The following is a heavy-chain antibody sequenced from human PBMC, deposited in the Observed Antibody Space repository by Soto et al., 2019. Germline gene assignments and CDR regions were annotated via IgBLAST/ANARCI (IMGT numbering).Heavy chain of an antibody. CDR1: GYTFTSYD. D-gene: IGHD2-2*01. V-gene: IGHV1-8*01. CDR3: ARRGYCISTSCYSKTAFDI. CDR2: MNPNSGNT. Sequence: QVQLVQSGAEVKKPGASVKVSCKASGYTFTSYDINWVRQATGQGLEWMGWMNPNSGNTGYAQKFQGRVTMTRNTSISTAYMELSSLRSEDTAVYYCARRGYCISTSCYSKTAFDIWGQGTMVTVSS. J-gene: IGHJ3*02.